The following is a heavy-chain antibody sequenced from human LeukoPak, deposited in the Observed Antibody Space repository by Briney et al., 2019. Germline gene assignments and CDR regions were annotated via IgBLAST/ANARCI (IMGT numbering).Heavy chain of an antibody. CDR1: GDSVSSNSAA. V-gene: IGHV6-1*01. J-gene: IGHJ4*02. D-gene: IGHD5-18*01. CDR3: ARGETAYDY. Sequence: SQTLSLTCAISGDSVSSNSAAWTWVRQSPSRGLEWLGRTYYRSKWYNDYAVSVKSRITINPDTSKNQFSLQLYSVTPEDTAVYYCARGETAYDYWGQGILVTVPS. CDR2: TYYRSKWYN.